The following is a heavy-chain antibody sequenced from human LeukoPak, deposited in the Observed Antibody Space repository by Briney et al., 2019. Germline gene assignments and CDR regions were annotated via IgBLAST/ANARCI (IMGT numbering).Heavy chain of an antibody. Sequence: ASVKVSCKASGYTFTSYYMHWVRHAPGQGLEWMGIINPSGGSTSYAQKFQGRVTITRDTSTSTVYMELSSLRSEDTAVYYCARVQAYKDTAMDDFDYWGQGTLVTVSS. CDR2: INPSGGST. CDR1: GYTFTSYY. CDR3: ARVQAYKDTAMDDFDY. V-gene: IGHV1-46*01. J-gene: IGHJ4*02. D-gene: IGHD5-18*01.